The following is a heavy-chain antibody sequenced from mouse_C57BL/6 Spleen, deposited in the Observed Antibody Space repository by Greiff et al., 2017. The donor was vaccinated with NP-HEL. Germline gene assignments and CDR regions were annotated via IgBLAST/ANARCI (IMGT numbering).Heavy chain of an antibody. CDR3: AKRDYYGSSHDY. CDR2: IDPSDSYT. CDR1: GYTFTSYW. V-gene: IGHV1-50*01. D-gene: IGHD1-1*01. Sequence: QVQLQQPGAELVKPGASVKLSCKASGYTFTSYWMQWVKQRPGQGLEWIGEIDPSDSYTNYNQKFKGKATLTVDTSSSTAYMQLSSLTSEDSAVSYCAKRDYYGSSHDYWGKGTTLTVSS. J-gene: IGHJ2*01.